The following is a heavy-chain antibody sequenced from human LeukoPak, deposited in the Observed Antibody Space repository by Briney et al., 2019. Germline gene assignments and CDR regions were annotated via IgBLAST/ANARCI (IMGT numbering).Heavy chain of an antibody. CDR1: GFTFSTYT. CDR3: ARGSYGDFDY. V-gene: IGHV3-21*01. Sequence: GGSLRLSCAASGFTFSTYTMNWVRQAQGKGLEWVSSISYTSSYIYYADSVKGRFTISRDNAKNSLYLQMNSLRAEDTAVYYCARGSYGDFDYWGQGTLVTVSS. D-gene: IGHD4-17*01. J-gene: IGHJ4*02. CDR2: ISYTSSYI.